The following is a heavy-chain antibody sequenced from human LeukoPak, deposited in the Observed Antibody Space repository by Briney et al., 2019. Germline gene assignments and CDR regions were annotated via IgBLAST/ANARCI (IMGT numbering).Heavy chain of an antibody. CDR2: ISAYNGNT. V-gene: IGHV1-18*01. CDR1: GYTFTSYG. CDR3: ARGPEYYYDSSGYYGDY. D-gene: IGHD3-22*01. Sequence: ASVKVSCKASGYTFTSYGISWVRQAPGQGLEWMGWISAYNGNTNYAQKLQGRVTMTTDTSTSTAYMELRSLRSEDTPVYYCARGPEYYYDSSGYYGDYWGQGTLVTVSS. J-gene: IGHJ4*02.